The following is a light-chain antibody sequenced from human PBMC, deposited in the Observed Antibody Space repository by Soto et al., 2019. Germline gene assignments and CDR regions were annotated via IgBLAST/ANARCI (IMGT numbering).Light chain of an antibody. Sequence: QSVLTQPRSVSGSPGQSLTISCTGTSSDVGGYNYVSWYQQHPGKAPKLMMYDVTKRPSGVPDRFSGSKSGNTASLTISGLQAEDEVDYYCCWHTGSYTYVFGRGTKISVL. CDR2: DVT. CDR3: CWHTGSYTYV. CDR1: SSDVGGYNY. V-gene: IGLV2-11*01. J-gene: IGLJ1*01.